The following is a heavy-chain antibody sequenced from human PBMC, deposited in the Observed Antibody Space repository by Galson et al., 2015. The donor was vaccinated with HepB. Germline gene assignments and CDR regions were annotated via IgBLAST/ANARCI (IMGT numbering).Heavy chain of an antibody. D-gene: IGHD5-12*01. J-gene: IGHJ6*02. V-gene: IGHV3-11*01. CDR2: ISSGNSMV. Sequence: SLRLSCAASGFTFGYYYMTWSRQAPGRGLEWVSYISSGNSMVSYADFLKARFTISRDNAENSPFLHMSSLRAGDTAVYSCARGQPYSEVLSGYPMGYYLAMEVWGQGTPVSVSS. CDR1: GFTFGYYY. CDR3: ARGQPYSEVLSGYPMGYYLAMEV.